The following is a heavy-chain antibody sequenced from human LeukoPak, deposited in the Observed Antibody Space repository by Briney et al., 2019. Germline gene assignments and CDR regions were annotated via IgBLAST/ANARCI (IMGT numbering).Heavy chain of an antibody. V-gene: IGHV3-20*04. CDR1: GSTFDDYG. D-gene: IGHD3-22*01. CDR2: INWNGGST. CDR3: AREGNGGYTGAFDI. Sequence: GGSLRLSCAASGSTFDDYGMSWVRQAPGKGLEWVSGINWNGGSTGYADSVKGRFTISRDNAKNSLYLQMNSLRAEDTALYYCAREGNGGYTGAFDIWGQGTMVTVSS. J-gene: IGHJ3*02.